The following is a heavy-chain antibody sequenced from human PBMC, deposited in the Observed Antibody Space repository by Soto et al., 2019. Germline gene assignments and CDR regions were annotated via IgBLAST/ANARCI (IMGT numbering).Heavy chain of an antibody. V-gene: IGHV7-4-1*01. CDR2: INTNTGNP. CDR1: GYTFTSYA. D-gene: IGHD3-22*01. CDR3: ARDRPPSSYYDGSGYPNWSAP. Sequence: ASVKVSCKASGYTFTSYAMNWVRQAPGQGLEWMGWINTNTGNPTYAQGFTGRFVFSLDTSVSTAYLQICSLKAEDTAVYYCARDRPPSSYYDGSGYPNWSAPGGQEPRAPVS. J-gene: IGHJ5*02.